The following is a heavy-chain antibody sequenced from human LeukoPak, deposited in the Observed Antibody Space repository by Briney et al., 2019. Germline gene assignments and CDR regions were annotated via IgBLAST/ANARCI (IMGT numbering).Heavy chain of an antibody. D-gene: IGHD3-9*01. CDR3: ARFDPFGGTWFED. CDR2: VFSGGAT. Sequence: GGSLRLSCAASGFTVSSNYIKWVRQAPGKGLEWVSVVFSGGATHYADSVTGRFTVSRDTSKNTVYLQMTGQGADDTAVYYCARFDPFGGTWFEDWGQGTLVIVSS. CDR1: GFTVSSNY. J-gene: IGHJ5*02. V-gene: IGHV3-66*01.